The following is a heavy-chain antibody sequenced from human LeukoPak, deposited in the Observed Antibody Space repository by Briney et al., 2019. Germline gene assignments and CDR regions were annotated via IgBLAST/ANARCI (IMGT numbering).Heavy chain of an antibody. D-gene: IGHD4-17*01. CDR1: GGSFSGYY. CDR3: ARGPSLTTVTYYYMDV. J-gene: IGHJ6*03. Sequence: SETLSLTCAVYGGSFSGYYWSWIRQPPGKGLEWIGEINHSGSTDYNPSLKSRVTISVDTSKNQFSLKLSSVTAADTAVYYCARGPSLTTVTYYYMDVWGKGTTVTVSS. V-gene: IGHV4-34*01. CDR2: INHSGST.